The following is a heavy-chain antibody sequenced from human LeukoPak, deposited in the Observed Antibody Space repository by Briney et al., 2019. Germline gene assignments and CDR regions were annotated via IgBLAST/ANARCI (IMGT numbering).Heavy chain of an antibody. CDR3: ARGNSDGKREDY. CDR1: GGSISSSSYY. D-gene: IGHD2-15*01. Sequence: SETLSLTCTVSGGSISSSSYYWSWIRQHPGKGLEWIGYINYSGSTYYNPSLKSRVTISGDTSKNQFSLKLSSVTAADTAVYYCARGNSDGKREDYWGPGTLLTVSS. CDR2: INYSGST. V-gene: IGHV4-31*03. J-gene: IGHJ4*02.